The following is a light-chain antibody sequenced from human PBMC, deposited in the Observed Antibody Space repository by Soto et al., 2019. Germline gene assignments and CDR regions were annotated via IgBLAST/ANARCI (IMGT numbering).Light chain of an antibody. V-gene: IGLV1-40*01. CDR3: QSYDSSLGYV. Sequence: QSVLTQPPSVSGAPGQRVTISCTGSSTNIGARYDVHWYQQLPGTAPKLLIYGNTNRPSGVPDRFSGSRSGTSASLAITGLQAEDEADYHCQSYDSSLGYVFGTGTKLTV. J-gene: IGLJ1*01. CDR1: STNIGARYD. CDR2: GNT.